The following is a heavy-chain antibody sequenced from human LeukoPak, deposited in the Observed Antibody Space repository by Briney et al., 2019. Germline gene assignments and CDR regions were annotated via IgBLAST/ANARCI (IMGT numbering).Heavy chain of an antibody. Sequence: GGSLRLSCAASGFTVSSNYMSWVRQAPGKGLEWVSAISGSGGSTYYADSVKGRFTISRDNSKNTLYLQMNSLRAEDTAVYYCAKGGPGGYSSNWGQGTLVTVSS. J-gene: IGHJ4*02. CDR2: ISGSGGST. D-gene: IGHD2-15*01. V-gene: IGHV3-23*01. CDR3: AKGGPGGYSSN. CDR1: GFTVSSNY.